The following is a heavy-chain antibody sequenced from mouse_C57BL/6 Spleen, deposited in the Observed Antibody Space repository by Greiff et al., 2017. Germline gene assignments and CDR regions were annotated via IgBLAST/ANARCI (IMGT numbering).Heavy chain of an antibody. J-gene: IGHJ3*01. CDR3: TTGPDDYCVRFAY. V-gene: IGHV14-1*01. Sequence: VQLQQSGAELVRPGASVKLSCTASGFNIKDYYMHWVKQRPEQGLEWIGRIDPEDGDTEYAPKFQGKATMTADTSSNTAYLQLSSLTSEDTAVYYCTTGPDDYCVRFAYWGQGTLVTVAA. CDR2: IDPEDGDT. CDR1: GFNIKDYY. D-gene: IGHD2-4*01.